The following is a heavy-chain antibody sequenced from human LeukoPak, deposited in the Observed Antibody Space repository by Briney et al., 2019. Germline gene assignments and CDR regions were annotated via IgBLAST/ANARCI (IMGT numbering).Heavy chain of an antibody. CDR2: ISAYNGNT. CDR1: GYTFTSYD. J-gene: IGHJ6*03. D-gene: IGHD3-10*01. CDR3: ARDHYYGSGSYYPYYYYYMDA. V-gene: IGHV1-18*01. Sequence: ASVKVSCKASGYTFTSYDINWVRQATGQGLEWMGGISAYNGNTNYAQKLQGGVTMTTDTSTSTAYMELRSLRSDDTAVYYCARDHYYGSGSYYPYYYYYMDAWGKGTTVTVSS.